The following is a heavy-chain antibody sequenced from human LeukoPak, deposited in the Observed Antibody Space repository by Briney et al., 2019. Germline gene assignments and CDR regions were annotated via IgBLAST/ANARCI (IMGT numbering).Heavy chain of an antibody. CDR3: ARVPRNSSSWPYYFDY. CDR1: GYTFTSYG. V-gene: IGHV1-18*01. D-gene: IGHD6-13*01. CDR2: ISAYNGNT. J-gene: IGHJ4*02. Sequence: ASVKVSCKASGYTFTSYGISWVRQAPGQGLEWMGWISAYNGNTNYAQKLQGRVTMTTDTSTSTAYMELRSLRSDDTAVYYCARVPRNSSSWPYYFDYWGQGTLVTVSS.